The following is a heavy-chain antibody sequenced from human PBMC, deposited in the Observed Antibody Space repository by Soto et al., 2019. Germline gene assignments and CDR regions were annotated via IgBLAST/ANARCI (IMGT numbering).Heavy chain of an antibody. CDR3: ARTSGGTYSFDP. V-gene: IGHV4-4*02. CDR2: MHHGGNP. Sequence: QVQLQESGPGLVKPSGTLPLTCAVSGDSITNNNWWTWLRQSPGKGLEWIGEMHHGGNPDYNPSLRSRVTISGDKSKNQFSLHLSSVTAADSAVYYCARTSGGTYSFDPWGQGTLVTVSS. CDR1: GDSITNNNW. D-gene: IGHD3-10*01. J-gene: IGHJ5*02.